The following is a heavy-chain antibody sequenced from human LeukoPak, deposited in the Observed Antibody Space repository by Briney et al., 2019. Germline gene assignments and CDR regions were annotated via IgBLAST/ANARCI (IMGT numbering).Heavy chain of an antibody. CDR3: ARHKDYGDYGD. CDR1: GYTFTSYG. V-gene: IGHV1-18*01. D-gene: IGHD4-17*01. J-gene: IGHJ4*02. Sequence: GASVKVSCKASGYTFTSYGISWVRQAPGQGLEWMGWISAYNGNTNYAQTLQGRVIITTDTSTSTAYRELRSLRSDDTAVYYCARHKDYGDYGDWGQGTLVSVSS. CDR2: ISAYNGNT.